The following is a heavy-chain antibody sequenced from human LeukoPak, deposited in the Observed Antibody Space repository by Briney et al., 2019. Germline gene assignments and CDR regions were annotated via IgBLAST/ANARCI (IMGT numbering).Heavy chain of an antibody. CDR1: GGSVSSSSHY. Sequence: SETLSLTCSVSGGSVSSSSHYWGWIRQSPGKGLEWIGSIFYNGNAYEDPSLKSRVTISVDKSKNQFSLKLSSVTAADTAVYYCARQGGYCSGGSCYPNWFDPWGQGSLVTVSS. D-gene: IGHD2-15*01. CDR3: ARQGGYCSGGSCYPNWFDP. V-gene: IGHV4-39*01. CDR2: IFYNGNA. J-gene: IGHJ5*02.